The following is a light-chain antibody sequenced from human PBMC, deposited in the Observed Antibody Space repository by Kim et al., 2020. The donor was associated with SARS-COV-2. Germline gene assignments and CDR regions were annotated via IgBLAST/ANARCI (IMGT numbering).Light chain of an antibody. Sequence: SYELTQPPSVSVSPGQTASIPCSGDKLGDKYACWYQQKPGQSPVLVIYQESKRPSGIPERFSGSNSGNTATLTISGTQAMDEDDYYCQAWDSSLVVFGGG. CDR1: KLGDKY. CDR3: QAWDSSLVV. CDR2: QES. V-gene: IGLV3-1*01. J-gene: IGLJ2*01.